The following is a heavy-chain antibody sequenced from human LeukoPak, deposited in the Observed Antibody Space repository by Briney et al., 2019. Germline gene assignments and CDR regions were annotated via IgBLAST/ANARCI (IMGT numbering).Heavy chain of an antibody. J-gene: IGHJ3*02. CDR3: ARHSITAGTEYAFDI. CDR2: IYYSGST. V-gene: IGHV4-61*08. Sequence: NPSETLSLTCTVSGGSISSGGYYWSWIRQHPGKGLEWIGYIYYSGSTNYNPSLKSRVTISVDTSKNQFSLKLSSVTAADTAMYYCARHSITAGTEYAFDIWGQGTMVTVSS. CDR1: GGSISSGGYY. D-gene: IGHD6-13*01.